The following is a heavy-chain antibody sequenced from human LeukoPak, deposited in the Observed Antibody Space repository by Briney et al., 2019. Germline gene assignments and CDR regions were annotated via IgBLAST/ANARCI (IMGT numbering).Heavy chain of an antibody. CDR1: GGSISSHY. V-gene: IGHV4-59*11. J-gene: IGHJ3*02. CDR2: IYYTGST. CDR3: AGTDSNGGAFDI. Sequence: PSETLSLTCTVSGGSISSHYWSWIRQPPGKGLEWIGYIYYTGSTNYNPSLKSRVTISVDTSKNQFSLKLSSVTAADTAIYYCAGTDSNGGAFDIWGQGTVVTVSS. D-gene: IGHD3-22*01.